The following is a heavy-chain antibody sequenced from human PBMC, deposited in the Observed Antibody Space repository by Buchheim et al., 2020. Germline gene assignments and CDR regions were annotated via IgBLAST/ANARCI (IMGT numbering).Heavy chain of an antibody. CDR2: IYYSGST. J-gene: IGHJ5*02. Sequence: QVQLQESGPGLVKPSRTLSLTCTVSGGSISSGDYYWSWIRQPPGKGLEWIGYIYYSGSTYYNTSLKSRGTISVDTSKNQFSLKLSSVTAADTAVYYCARDLTGCSGGSCYSGWFDPWGQGTL. CDR1: GGSISSGDYY. V-gene: IGHV4-30-4*01. D-gene: IGHD2-15*01. CDR3: ARDLTGCSGGSCYSGWFDP.